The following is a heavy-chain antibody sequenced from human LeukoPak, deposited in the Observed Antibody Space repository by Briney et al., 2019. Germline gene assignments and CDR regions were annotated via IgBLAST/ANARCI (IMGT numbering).Heavy chain of an antibody. D-gene: IGHD3-22*01. Sequence: GGSLRLSCAASGFTFSSYGMHWVRQAPGKGLEWVAFIRYDGSNKYYADSVKGRSTISRDNSKNTLYLQMNSLRAEDTAVYYCAEGGYYYDSSGCYYWGQGTLVTVSS. J-gene: IGHJ4*02. V-gene: IGHV3-30*02. CDR2: IRYDGSNK. CDR3: AEGGYYYDSSGCYY. CDR1: GFTFSSYG.